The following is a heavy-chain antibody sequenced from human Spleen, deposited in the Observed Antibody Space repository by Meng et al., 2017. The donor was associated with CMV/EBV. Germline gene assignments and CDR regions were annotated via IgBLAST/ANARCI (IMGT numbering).Heavy chain of an antibody. CDR1: FAFSSYG. Sequence: FAFSSYGIHWVRQAPGKGLEWVAFIRYDGSNKYYADSVKGRFTISRDNSMNTLYLQMNSLRAEDTAVYYCAKDIHYDFWIGSDNYFDPWGQGTLVTVSS. J-gene: IGHJ5*02. V-gene: IGHV3-30*02. CDR2: IRYDGSNK. D-gene: IGHD3-3*01. CDR3: AKDIHYDFWIGSDNYFDP.